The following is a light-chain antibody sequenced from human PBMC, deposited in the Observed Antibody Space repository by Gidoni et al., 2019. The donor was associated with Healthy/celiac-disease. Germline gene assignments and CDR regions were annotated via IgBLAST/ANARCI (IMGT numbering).Light chain of an antibody. J-gene: IGKJ4*01. Sequence: DIQMTQSPSSLSASVGDRVTITCRASQSISSYLKWYQQKPGKAPKLLICAASSVQSGVPSMFSSSGSGTDFTLTISSLQPEDVATYYCQQSYSTPRTFGEGTKVEIK. CDR2: AAS. CDR3: QQSYSTPRT. V-gene: IGKV1-39*01. CDR1: QSISSY.